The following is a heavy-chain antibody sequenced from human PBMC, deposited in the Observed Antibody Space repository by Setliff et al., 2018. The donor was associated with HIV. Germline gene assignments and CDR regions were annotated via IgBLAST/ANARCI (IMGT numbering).Heavy chain of an antibody. CDR1: GFTFSSYG. CDR3: AKDTLPLSMVRYFDL. D-gene: IGHD3-10*01. V-gene: IGHV3-23*01. J-gene: IGHJ2*01. Sequence: LRLSCAASGFTFSSYGMSWVRQAPERGLEWVSAISDSGDNTNYADSVKGRFTISRDNARKSVYLQMNNLRLDDTAFYYCAKDTLPLSMVRYFDLWGRGTLVTVSS. CDR2: ISDSGDNT.